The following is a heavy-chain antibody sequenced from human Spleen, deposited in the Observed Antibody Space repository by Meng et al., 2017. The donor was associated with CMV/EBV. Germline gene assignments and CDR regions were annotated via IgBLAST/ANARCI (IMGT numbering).Heavy chain of an antibody. CDR2: INHTGST. Sequence: SQTLSLTCAVYGGSFSGYYWSWIRQPPGKGLEWIGEINHTGSTNYNPSLKSRVTLSLDTSMSKFSLRLSSVTAADTAVYYCARVGEWYDSSAHFDYWGQGTVVTVSS. D-gene: IGHD3-22*01. CDR3: ARVGEWYDSSAHFDY. V-gene: IGHV4-34*01. CDR1: GGSFSGYY. J-gene: IGHJ4*02.